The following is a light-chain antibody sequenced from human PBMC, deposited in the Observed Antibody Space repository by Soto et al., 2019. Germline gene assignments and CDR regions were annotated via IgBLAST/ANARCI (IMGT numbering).Light chain of an antibody. J-gene: IGLJ1*01. CDR1: NMGSKS. V-gene: IGLV3-21*02. CDR2: DDS. Sequence: SYELTQPPSVSMAPGQTARLTCGGNNMGSKSVHWYQQKPGQAPVLVVYDDSDRPSGIPERFTGSNSGNTATLTISRVEAGDEADYYCQVWDSSSDHPYVFGTGTKVTVL. CDR3: QVWDSSSDHPYV.